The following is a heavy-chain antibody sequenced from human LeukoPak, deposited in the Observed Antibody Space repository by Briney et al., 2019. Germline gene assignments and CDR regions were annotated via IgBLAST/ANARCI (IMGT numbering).Heavy chain of an antibody. Sequence: GESLKISCKASGYNFATYWISWVRQTPGKGLEWMWMNAPSDSYTNYSPSFRGHVTISADKSISTVYLQWSSLKASDTGMYYCARQGPSGTYTSYYTVDVWGRGTTVTVSS. CDR1: GYNFATYW. CDR3: ARQGPSGTYTSYYTVDV. J-gene: IGHJ6*02. D-gene: IGHD1-26*01. V-gene: IGHV5-10-1*01. CDR2: NAPSDSYT.